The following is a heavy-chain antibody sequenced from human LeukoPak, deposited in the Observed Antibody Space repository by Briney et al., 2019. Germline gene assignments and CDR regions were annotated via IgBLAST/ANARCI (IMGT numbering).Heavy chain of an antibody. V-gene: IGHV1-18*01. CDR2: ISAYNGNT. Sequence: GASVKVSCKASGYTFTSYGISWVRQAPGQGLEWMGWISAYNGNTNYAQKLQGRVTMTTDTSTSTAYMELRSLRSDDTAVYYCARTNDIVAVPAAGHYFDYWGQGTLVTVSS. CDR3: ARTNDIVAVPAAGHYFDY. J-gene: IGHJ4*02. CDR1: GYTFTSYG. D-gene: IGHD2-2*01.